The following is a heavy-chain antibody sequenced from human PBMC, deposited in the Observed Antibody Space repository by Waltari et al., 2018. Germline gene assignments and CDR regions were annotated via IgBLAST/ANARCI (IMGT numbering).Heavy chain of an antibody. V-gene: IGHV4-34*01. J-gene: IGHJ4*02. CDR2: INHSRST. CDR1: GGSFSGYY. D-gene: IGHD3-10*01. Sequence: QVQLQQWGAGLLKPSETLSLTCAVYGGSFSGYYWSWIRQPPGKGLEWIGEINHSRSTNYHPYIKRRVTISVATSKNQFSLKLSSVTAADTAVYYCARGRPAGGLLWFGDYYFDYWGQGTLVTVSS. CDR3: ARGRPAGGLLWFGDYYFDY.